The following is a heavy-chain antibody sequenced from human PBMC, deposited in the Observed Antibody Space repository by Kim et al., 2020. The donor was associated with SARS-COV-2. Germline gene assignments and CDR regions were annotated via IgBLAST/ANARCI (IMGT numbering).Heavy chain of an antibody. J-gene: IGHJ6*02. CDR3: ARQVMHYYYYDMDV. D-gene: IGHD3-16*01. V-gene: IGHV4-61*07. Sequence: YNPSHTTRVTISVGTSQNQFSRKLSSVTAADTAVYYCARQVMHYYYYDMDVWGQGTTVTVSS.